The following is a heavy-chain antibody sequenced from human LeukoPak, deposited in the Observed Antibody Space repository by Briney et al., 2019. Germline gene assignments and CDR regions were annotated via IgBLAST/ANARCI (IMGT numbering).Heavy chain of an antibody. V-gene: IGHV3-9*01. CDR3: AKQMGSTRGAFDI. CDR2: ISWNSGNI. D-gene: IGHD2-2*01. CDR1: GFTFSSYA. Sequence: GGSLRLSRAASGFTFSSYAMSWVRQAPGKGLEWVSGISWNSGNIGYADSVKGRFTISRDNAKNSLHLQMNSLRAEDTALYYCAKQMGSTRGAFDIWGQGTMVTVSS. J-gene: IGHJ3*02.